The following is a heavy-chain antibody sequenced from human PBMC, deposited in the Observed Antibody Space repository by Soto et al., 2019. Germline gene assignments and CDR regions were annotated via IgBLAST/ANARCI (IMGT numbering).Heavy chain of an antibody. V-gene: IGHV3-23*01. CDR2: ISDSGSGT. J-gene: IGHJ6*02. Sequence: GGSLILSCSSSVFTFINYYISGFRQAPGKGLSWVSVISDSGSGTYYADSVKGRFTISRDNSKNTLYLQMNSLRAEDTAVYYCVRHAKLTTVTDKAGSYYGMDVWGQGNTVTVSS. CDR1: VFTFINYY. CDR3: VRHAKLTTVTDKAGSYYGMDV. D-gene: IGHD4-4*01.